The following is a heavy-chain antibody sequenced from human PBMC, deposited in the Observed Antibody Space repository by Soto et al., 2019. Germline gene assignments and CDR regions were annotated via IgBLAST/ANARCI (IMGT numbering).Heavy chain of an antibody. CDR2: ISAYNGNT. J-gene: IGHJ4*02. CDR1: GYTFTSYG. Sequence: ASVKVSCKASGYTFTSYGISWVRQAPGQGLEWMGWISAYNGNTNYAQKLQGRVTITADESTSTAYMELSSLRSEDTAVYYCATPPGYYDSSGPLYYFDYWGQGTLVTVPS. V-gene: IGHV1-18*01. CDR3: ATPPGYYDSSGPLYYFDY. D-gene: IGHD3-22*01.